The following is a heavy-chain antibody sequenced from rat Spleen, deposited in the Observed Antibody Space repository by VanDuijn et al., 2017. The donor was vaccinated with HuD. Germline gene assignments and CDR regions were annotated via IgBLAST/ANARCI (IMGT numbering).Heavy chain of an antibody. CDR1: GFTYSNYV. D-gene: IGHD1-9*01. CDR3: ARRHYGYTDYFDF. Sequence: EVQLVESGGGLVQPGRSLKLSCAASGFTYSNYVMAWFRQAPTKGLEWVASISTGGGKTYYRDSVKGRFTISRDNAKSTLSLQMDSLRSEDTATYYCARRHYGYTDYFDFWGQGVMVTVSP. V-gene: IGHV5-25*01. CDR2: ISTGGGKT. J-gene: IGHJ2*01.